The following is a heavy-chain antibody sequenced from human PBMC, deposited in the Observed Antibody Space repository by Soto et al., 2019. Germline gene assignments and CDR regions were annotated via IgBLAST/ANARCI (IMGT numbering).Heavy chain of an antibody. V-gene: IGHV4-34*01. Sequence: SETLSLTCAVYGGSFSGYYWSWIRQPPGKGLEWIGEINHSGSTNYNPSLKSRVTISVDTSKNQFSLKLSSVTAADTAVYYCARGITIFGVVHRTNWFDPWGQGTLVTVSS. CDR3: ARGITIFGVVHRTNWFDP. J-gene: IGHJ5*02. D-gene: IGHD3-3*01. CDR1: GGSFSGYY. CDR2: INHSGST.